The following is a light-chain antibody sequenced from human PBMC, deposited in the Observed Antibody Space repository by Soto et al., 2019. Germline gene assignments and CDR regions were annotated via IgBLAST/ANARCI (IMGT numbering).Light chain of an antibody. CDR2: QDD. CDR3: QAWDSSSDHLWV. V-gene: IGLV3-1*01. CDR1: GLGETY. J-gene: IGLJ3*02. Sequence: SYELTQSPSVSVSPGQTVTITCSGDGLGETYACWYQQKPGQSPVLVIYQDDQRPSGIPERFSGSNSGNTATLTISGTQAMDEANYFCQAWDSSSDHLWVFGGGTKLTVL.